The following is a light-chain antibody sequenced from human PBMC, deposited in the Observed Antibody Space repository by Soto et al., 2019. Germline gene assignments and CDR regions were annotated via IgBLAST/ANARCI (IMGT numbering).Light chain of an antibody. CDR3: AAWDDSLNGDV. CDR2: SNN. V-gene: IGLV1-44*01. CDR1: SSNIGSNT. Sequence: VLTQPPSASGTPGQRVTISCSGSSSNIGSNTVNWYQQLPGTAPKLLIYSNNQRPSGVPDRFSGSKSGTSASLAISGFQSEDEADYYCAAWDDSLNGDVFGTGTKVTVL. J-gene: IGLJ1*01.